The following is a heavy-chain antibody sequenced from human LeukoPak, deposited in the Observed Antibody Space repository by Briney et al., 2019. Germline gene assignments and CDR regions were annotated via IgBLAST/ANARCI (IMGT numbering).Heavy chain of an antibody. J-gene: IGHJ3*02. D-gene: IGHD2-15*01. CDR2: INWNGGST. V-gene: IGHV3-20*04. CDR1: GFTFDDYG. Sequence: GGSLRLSCAASGFTFDDYGMSRVRQAPGKGLEWVSGINWNGGSTGYADSVKGRFTISRDNAKNSLYLQMNSLRAEDTALYYCARSTGYCSGGSCYHPGAFDIWGQGTMVTVSS. CDR3: ARSTGYCSGGSCYHPGAFDI.